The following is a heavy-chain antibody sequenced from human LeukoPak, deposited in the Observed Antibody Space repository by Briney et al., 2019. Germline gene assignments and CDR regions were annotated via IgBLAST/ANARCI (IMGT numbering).Heavy chain of an antibody. V-gene: IGHV1-2*02. D-gene: IGHD4-17*01. J-gene: IGHJ4*02. Sequence: ASVTVSCKASVYTFTGYYMHWVRQAPGQGLEWMGWINPNSGGTNYAQKFQGRVTMTRDTSISTAYMELSRLRSDDTAVYYCARTPTTVTTWDHWGQGTLVTVSS. CDR2: INPNSGGT. CDR1: VYTFTGYY. CDR3: ARTPTTVTTWDH.